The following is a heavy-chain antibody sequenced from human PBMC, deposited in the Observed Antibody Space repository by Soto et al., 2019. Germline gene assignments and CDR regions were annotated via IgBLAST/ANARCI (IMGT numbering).Heavy chain of an antibody. CDR3: ARDLAIDGVDY. V-gene: IGHV4-38-2*02. J-gene: IGHJ4*02. CDR2: IYHNGNT. Sequence: SETLSLTCAVSGYSISSGYYWGWVRQPPGKGLEWIGNIYHNGNTNYNPSLKSRVTISVDTSKNQFSLKLTSVTAADTAVYYCARDLAIDGVDYWGQGTLVTVSS. D-gene: IGHD4-17*01. CDR1: GYSISSGYY.